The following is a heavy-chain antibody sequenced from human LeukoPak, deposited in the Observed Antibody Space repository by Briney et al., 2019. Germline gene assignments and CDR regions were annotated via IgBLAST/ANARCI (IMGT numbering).Heavy chain of an antibody. Sequence: GGSLRLSCAASGFTLSSYWMHWVRQAPGKGLVWVSRINSDGSSTSYADSVKGRFTISRDNSKNTLYLQMNSLRAEDTAVYFCAREEDYYDSSGYYIYYFDYWGQGTLVTVSS. J-gene: IGHJ4*02. V-gene: IGHV3-74*01. CDR1: GFTLSSYW. D-gene: IGHD3-22*01. CDR2: INSDGSST. CDR3: AREEDYYDSSGYYIYYFDY.